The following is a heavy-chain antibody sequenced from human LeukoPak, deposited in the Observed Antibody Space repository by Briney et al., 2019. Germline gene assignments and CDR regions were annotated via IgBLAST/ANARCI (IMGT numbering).Heavy chain of an antibody. V-gene: IGHV4-34*01. CDR2: INHSGST. CDR3: AGRVVIGAFDI. CDR1: GGSFSGYY. D-gene: IGHD3-22*01. J-gene: IGHJ3*02. Sequence: KPSETLSLTCAVYGGSFSGYYWSWIRQPPGKGLEWIGEINHSGSTNYNPSLKSRVTISVDTSKNQFSLKLSSVTAADTAVYYCAGRVVIGAFDIWDQGTMVTVSS.